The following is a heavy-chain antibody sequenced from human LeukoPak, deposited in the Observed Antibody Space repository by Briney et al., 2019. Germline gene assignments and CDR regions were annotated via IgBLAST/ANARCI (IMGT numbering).Heavy chain of an antibody. J-gene: IGHJ4*02. V-gene: IGHV3-23*01. CDR3: AKGAGNFDWSYHDY. CDR1: EFRSTGLP. CDR2: IGGSGGPT. D-gene: IGHD3-9*01. Sequence: GGSREFSFPAPEFRSTGLPLAGSGRPQGRGLGWVPAIGGSGGPTYNADSVKGRFTISRDNSKNTLYLQLNSLRAEDTAVYYCAKGAGNFDWSYHDYWGQGTLVTVSS.